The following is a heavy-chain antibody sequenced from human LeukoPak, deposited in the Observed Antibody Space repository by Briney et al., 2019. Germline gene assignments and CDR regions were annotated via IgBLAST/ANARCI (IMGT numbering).Heavy chain of an antibody. Sequence: ASVKVSCKTSGYTFTVYHVHWVRQAPGQGLEWMAWINPNSGGTNYAQKLQGRVTTTRDTSISTVYMELSSLRSDDTAVYYCGLVTSGNWWFDPWGQGTLVTVSS. CDR1: GYTFTVYH. CDR3: GLVTSGNWWFDP. D-gene: IGHD2-21*02. J-gene: IGHJ5*02. V-gene: IGHV1-2*02. CDR2: INPNSGGT.